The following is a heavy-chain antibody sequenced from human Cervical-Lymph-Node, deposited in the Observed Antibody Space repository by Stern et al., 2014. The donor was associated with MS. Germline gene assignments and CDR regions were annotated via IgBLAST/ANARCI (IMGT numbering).Heavy chain of an antibody. CDR1: GGSISSYY. CDR2: IYSSGST. D-gene: IGHD2-21*02. V-gene: IGHV4-59*01. J-gene: IGHJ3*02. CDR3: ARELVTPQLIDAFDI. Sequence: QLQLQESGPRLVKPSETLSLTCTVSGGSISSYYWSWIRQPPGKGLEWIGYIYSSGSTNYNPPLNNRVTISVDTSKNQFSLKLSSVTAADTAVYYCARELVTPQLIDAFDIWGQGTMVTVSS.